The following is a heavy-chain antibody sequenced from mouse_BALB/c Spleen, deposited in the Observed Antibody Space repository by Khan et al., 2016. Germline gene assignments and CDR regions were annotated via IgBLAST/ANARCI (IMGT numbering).Heavy chain of an antibody. J-gene: IGHJ4*01. V-gene: IGHV2-2*02. CDR1: GFSLTSYG. CDR2: IWSGGST. D-gene: IGHD1-1*01. Sequence: VQLQESGPGLVQPSQSLSITCTVSGFSLTSYGVHWVRQSPGKGLEWLGVIWSGGSTDYNAAFISRLSISKDNSKSQVFFKMNSLQANDTAIYYCSRFYGSSDYAMDYWGQGTSVTVSS. CDR3: SRFYGSSDYAMDY.